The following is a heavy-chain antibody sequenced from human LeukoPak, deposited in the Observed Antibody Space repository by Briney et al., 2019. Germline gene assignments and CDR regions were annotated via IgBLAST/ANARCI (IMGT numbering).Heavy chain of an antibody. V-gene: IGHV4-59*02. CDR1: GGSVNTYY. CDR3: ARRGKTYGYADY. Sequence: SETLSLTCNVSGGSVNTYYWSWIRQPPGQGLEWVGYIYYSGSTYYNPSLKSRVTISVDTSKNQFSLKLTSVTAADTAVYYCARRGKTYGYADYWGQGTLVTVSS. D-gene: IGHD5-12*01. CDR2: IYYSGST. J-gene: IGHJ4*02.